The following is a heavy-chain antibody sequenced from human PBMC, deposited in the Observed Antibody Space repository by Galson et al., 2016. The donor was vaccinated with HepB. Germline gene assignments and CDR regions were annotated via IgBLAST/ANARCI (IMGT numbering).Heavy chain of an antibody. V-gene: IGHV4-34*01. J-gene: IGHJ2*01. Sequence: ETLSLTCAGYGGSFSAYYWSWIRQPPGKGLEWIGEINHSGSTNYNPSPKCRVTISIDTSKSQFSLKLTSVTAADTAVYYCASPSRSRRCFDLWGRGTLVTVSS. CDR3: ASPSRSRRCFDL. CDR2: INHSGST. CDR1: GGSFSAYY.